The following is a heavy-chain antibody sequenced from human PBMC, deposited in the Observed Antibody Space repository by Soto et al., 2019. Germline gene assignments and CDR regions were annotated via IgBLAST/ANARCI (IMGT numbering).Heavy chain of an antibody. Sequence: GGSLRLSCAASGFTFSNAWMSWVRQAPGKGLEWVGRIKSKTDGGTTDYAAPVKGRFTISRDDSKNTLYLQMNSLKTEDTAVYYCTTDGGRITIFGVVIPSYYMDVWGKGTTVTVSS. J-gene: IGHJ6*03. D-gene: IGHD3-3*01. CDR1: GFTFSNAW. V-gene: IGHV3-15*01. CDR2: IKSKTDGGTT. CDR3: TTDGGRITIFGVVIPSYYMDV.